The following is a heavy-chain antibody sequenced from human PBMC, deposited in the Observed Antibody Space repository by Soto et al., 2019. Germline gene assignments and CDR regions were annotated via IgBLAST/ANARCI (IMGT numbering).Heavy chain of an antibody. Sequence: ASVKVCCKASGYTFTSYGISWVREAPGQGLEWMGWISAYNGNTNYAQKLQGRVTMTTDTSTSTAYMELRSLRSDDTAVYYCARDLRRAIAAAQAAYYYGMDVWGQGTTVTVSS. CDR3: ARDLRRAIAAAQAAYYYGMDV. CDR2: ISAYNGNT. CDR1: GYTFTSYG. V-gene: IGHV1-18*04. D-gene: IGHD6-13*01. J-gene: IGHJ6*02.